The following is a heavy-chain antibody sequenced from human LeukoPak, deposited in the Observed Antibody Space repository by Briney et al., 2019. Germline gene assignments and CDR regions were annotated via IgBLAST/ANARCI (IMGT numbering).Heavy chain of an antibody. Sequence: PGGSLRLSCAASGFTFSSYWMSWVRQAPGKGLEWVANIKQDGSEKYYVDSVKGRFTISRDNAKNSLYLQMNSLRAEDTAVYYCARSRYYCDSSGYGFDYWGQGTLVTVSS. CDR2: IKQDGSEK. D-gene: IGHD3-22*01. V-gene: IGHV3-7*01. J-gene: IGHJ4*02. CDR3: ARSRYYCDSSGYGFDY. CDR1: GFTFSSYW.